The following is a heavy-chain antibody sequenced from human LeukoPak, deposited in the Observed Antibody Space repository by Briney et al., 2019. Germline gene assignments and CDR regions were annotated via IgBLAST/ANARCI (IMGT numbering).Heavy chain of an antibody. Sequence: PGGSLRLSCAASGFTFSNYWMSWVRQAPVKGLEWVANIKQDGSETYYADSVKGRFTISRDSAKNSLYLQMNSLRAEDTAVYYCARENAAMNLGWYFDLWGRGTLVTVSS. J-gene: IGHJ2*01. CDR1: GFTFSNYW. D-gene: IGHD2-2*01. CDR3: ARENAAMNLGWYFDL. CDR2: IKQDGSET. V-gene: IGHV3-7*01.